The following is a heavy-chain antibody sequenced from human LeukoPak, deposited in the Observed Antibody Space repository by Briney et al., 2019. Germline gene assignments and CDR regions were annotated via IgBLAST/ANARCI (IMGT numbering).Heavy chain of an antibody. D-gene: IGHD6-13*01. CDR2: IYHSGST. J-gene: IGHJ4*02. Sequence: SQTLSLTCTVSGGSISSGGYYWSWIRQPPGKGLEWIGYIYHSGSTYYNPSLKSRVTISVDRSKNQFSLKLSPVTAADTAVYYCARDLAAAGTGGWDYWGQGTLVTVSS. V-gene: IGHV4-30-2*01. CDR1: GGSISSGGYY. CDR3: ARDLAAAGTGGWDY.